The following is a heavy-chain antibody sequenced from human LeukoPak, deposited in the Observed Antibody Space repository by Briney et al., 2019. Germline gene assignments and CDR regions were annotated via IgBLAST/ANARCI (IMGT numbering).Heavy chain of an antibody. D-gene: IGHD6-13*01. Sequence: SETLSLTCAVSGGSISSSNWWSWARQPPRKGLAWIGEIYHSGSTNYNPSLKSPVTISVDTSKNHFSLKLSSVTAADTAVYYCARGQYSSSSHYYYMDVWGKGTPVTVSS. CDR1: GGSISSSNW. V-gene: IGHV4-4*02. J-gene: IGHJ6*03. CDR2: IYHSGST. CDR3: ARGQYSSSSHYYYMDV.